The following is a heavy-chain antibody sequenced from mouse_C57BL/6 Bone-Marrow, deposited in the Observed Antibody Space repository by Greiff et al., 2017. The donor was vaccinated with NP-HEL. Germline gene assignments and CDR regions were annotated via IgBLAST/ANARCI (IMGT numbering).Heavy chain of an antibody. D-gene: IGHD2-4*01. CDR3: ARSGVYYDYEFAY. J-gene: IGHJ3*01. Sequence: QVQLQQPGAELVKPGASVKLSCKASGYTFTSYWMHWVKQRPGQGLEWIGMIHPNSGSTNYNEKFKSKATLTVDKSSSTAYMQLSSLTSEDSAVYYCARSGVYYDYEFAYWGQGTLVTVSA. CDR2: IHPNSGST. CDR1: GYTFTSYW. V-gene: IGHV1-64*01.